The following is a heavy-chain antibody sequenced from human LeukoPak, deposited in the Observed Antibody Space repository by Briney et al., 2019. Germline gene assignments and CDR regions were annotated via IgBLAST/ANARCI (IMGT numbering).Heavy chain of an antibody. V-gene: IGHV4-4*07. CDR1: GGSISSYY. Sequence: SETLSLTCTVSGGSISSYYWSWIRQPAGKGLEWIGRIYTSGSTNYNPSLKSRVTMSVDTSKNQFSLKLSSVTAADTAVYYCASNSFDYYGSGSYSVDYWGQGTLVTVSS. J-gene: IGHJ4*02. D-gene: IGHD3-10*01. CDR3: ASNSFDYYGSGSYSVDY. CDR2: IYTSGST.